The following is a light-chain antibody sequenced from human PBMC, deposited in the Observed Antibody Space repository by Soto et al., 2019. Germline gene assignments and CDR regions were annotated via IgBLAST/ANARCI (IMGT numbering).Light chain of an antibody. Sequence: QSALTQPPSASGSPGQSVTISCTGTSSDVGGFNYVSWYQQLPGKAPKLIIYGVNKRPSGVPDRFSGSKSGNTASLTVSGLQSEDEADYYCAAWDDSLNGHVVFGGGTQLTVL. J-gene: IGLJ2*01. CDR1: SSDVGGFNY. V-gene: IGLV2-8*01. CDR2: GVN. CDR3: AAWDDSLNGHVV.